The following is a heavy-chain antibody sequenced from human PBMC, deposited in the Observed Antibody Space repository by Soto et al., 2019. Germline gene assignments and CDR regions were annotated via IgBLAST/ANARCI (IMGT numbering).Heavy chain of an antibody. Sequence: PSETLSLTCAVSGGSISSGGYSWSWIRQPPGKGLEWIGYIYHSGSTYYNPSLKSRVTISVDRSKNQFSLKLSSVTAADTAVYNWPRDPGGGEGSGRAVGGKGPPVT. V-gene: IGHV4-30-2*01. CDR3: PRDPGGGEGSGRAV. J-gene: IGHJ6*03. CDR1: GGSISSGGYS. D-gene: IGHD3-16*01. CDR2: IYHSGST.